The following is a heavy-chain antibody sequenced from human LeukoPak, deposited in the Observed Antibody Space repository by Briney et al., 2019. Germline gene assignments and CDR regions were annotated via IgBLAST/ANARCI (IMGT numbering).Heavy chain of an antibody. V-gene: IGHV3-7*01. J-gene: IGHJ4*02. CDR2: IKRDGSEK. CDR1: GFTFSSYA. D-gene: IGHD4-17*01. CDR3: AREGPSVTPYY. Sequence: GGSLRLSCAASGFTFSSYAMSWVRQAPGKGLEWVANIKRDGSEKYYVDSVKGRFTISRDNAKNSLYLQMNSLRAEDTAVYYCAREGPSVTPYYWGQGTLVTVSS.